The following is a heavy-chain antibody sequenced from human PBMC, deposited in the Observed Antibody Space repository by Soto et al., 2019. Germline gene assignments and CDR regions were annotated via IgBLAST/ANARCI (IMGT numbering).Heavy chain of an antibody. Sequence: EVQLLESGGGLVQPGGFLRLSCAASGFTLSSYAMSWVRQAPGKGLEWVSAISGSGGSTYYADSVKGRFTISRDNSKNTLYLQMNSLRAEDTAVYYCANPGHTSWAPHGFDYWGQGTLVTVSS. CDR1: GFTLSSYA. J-gene: IGHJ4*02. CDR3: ANPGHTSWAPHGFDY. V-gene: IGHV3-23*01. D-gene: IGHD2-2*01. CDR2: ISGSGGST.